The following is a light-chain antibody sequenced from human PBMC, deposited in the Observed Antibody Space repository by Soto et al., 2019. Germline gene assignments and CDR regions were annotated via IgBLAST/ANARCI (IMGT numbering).Light chain of an antibody. V-gene: IGKV1-39*01. J-gene: IGKJ3*01. CDR3: QQSYITPS. Sequence: DIQMTQSPSSLSASVGDRVTITCRASQSIKNYLNWYQQKPGKAPKVLISAASSLQSGVPSRFSGSGSGTDFSLTISSLQPEDFATYYCQQSYITPSFGPGTKVDI. CDR2: AAS. CDR1: QSIKNY.